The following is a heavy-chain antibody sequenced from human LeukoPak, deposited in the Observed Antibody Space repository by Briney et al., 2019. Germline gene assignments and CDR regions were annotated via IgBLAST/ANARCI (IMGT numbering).Heavy chain of an antibody. Sequence: PGRSLRHSCTASGFSFGDYAMSWVRQAPGKGLEWVGFIRSKAYGGTTEYAASVKGRFTISRDDSKSIAYLQMNSLKTEDTAVYYCTKYYYDSSGYYYSDYWGQGTLVTDSS. CDR1: GFSFGDYA. V-gene: IGHV3-49*04. D-gene: IGHD3-22*01. CDR2: IRSKAYGGTT. J-gene: IGHJ4*02. CDR3: TKYYYDSSGYYYSDY.